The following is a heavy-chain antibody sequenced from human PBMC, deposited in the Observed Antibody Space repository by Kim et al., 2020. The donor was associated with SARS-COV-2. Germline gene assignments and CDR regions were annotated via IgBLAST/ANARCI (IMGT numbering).Heavy chain of an antibody. Sequence: ASVKVSCKASGYTFTGYYLHWLRLAPGQGLEWMGRINPKSSVTNYAQRFQDRVSMTTDTSISTAYMDLTSLTSDDTAVYYCAKNVAAVPVVAYGMDVWG. CDR3: AKNVAAVPVVAYGMDV. CDR1: GYTFTGYY. CDR2: INPKSSVT. D-gene: IGHD6-13*01. V-gene: IGHV1-2*06. J-gene: IGHJ6*02.